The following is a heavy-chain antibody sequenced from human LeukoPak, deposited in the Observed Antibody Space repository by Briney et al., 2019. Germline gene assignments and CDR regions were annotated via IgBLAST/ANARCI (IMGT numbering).Heavy chain of an antibody. CDR3: ARDGSGWYQYYFDY. J-gene: IGHJ4*02. D-gene: IGHD6-19*01. V-gene: IGHV4-4*07. Sequence: SETLSLTCTVSGGSISSYYWGWIRQPAGKGLEWIGRLYTSGSTNYNPSLKSRVTMSVDKSKNQFSLKLSSVTAADTAVYYCARDGSGWYQYYFDYWGQGTLLTVSS. CDR1: GGSISSYY. CDR2: LYTSGST.